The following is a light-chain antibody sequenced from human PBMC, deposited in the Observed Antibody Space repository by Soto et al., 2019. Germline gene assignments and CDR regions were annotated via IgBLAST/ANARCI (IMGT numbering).Light chain of an antibody. CDR1: QSVSSN. Sequence: EIVMTQSPATLSVSPGERATLSCRASQSVSSNLAWYQQKPGQAPRLLIYGASTRATGIPARFSGSGSGTEFTLTISSLQSEDFAVYYCQEYYTTLALTFGGGTKVELK. J-gene: IGKJ4*01. V-gene: IGKV3-15*01. CDR2: GAS. CDR3: QEYYTTLALT.